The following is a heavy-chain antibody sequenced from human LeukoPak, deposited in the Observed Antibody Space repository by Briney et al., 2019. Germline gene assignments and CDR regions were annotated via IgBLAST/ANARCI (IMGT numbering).Heavy chain of an antibody. CDR1: GFTFSSYA. CDR3: AKGFTYYDYVWGSYRYSGIDY. CDR2: ISGSGGST. V-gene: IGHV3-23*01. D-gene: IGHD3-16*02. J-gene: IGHJ4*02. Sequence: GGSLRLSCAASGFTFSSYAMSWVRQAPGKGLEWVSAISGSGGSTYYADSVKGRFTISRDNSKNTLYLQMNSLRVEDTAVYYCAKGFTYYDYVWGSYRYSGIDYWGQGTLVTVSS.